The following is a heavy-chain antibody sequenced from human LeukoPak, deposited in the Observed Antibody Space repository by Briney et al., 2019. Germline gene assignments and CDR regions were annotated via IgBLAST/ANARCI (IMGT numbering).Heavy chain of an antibody. J-gene: IGHJ3*02. CDR1: GDSITRTY. CDR2: VYNTGDT. V-gene: IGHV4-4*07. CDR3: ARQPAATAAFDI. Sequence: SSETLSLTCSVSGDSITRTYWSWIRQPAGKGLEWIGRVYNTGDTNYNPSLGSRVTMSVDTSKNQFSLKLTSVTTADTAVYYCARQPAATAAFDIWAQGTMVTVSS. D-gene: IGHD5-18*01.